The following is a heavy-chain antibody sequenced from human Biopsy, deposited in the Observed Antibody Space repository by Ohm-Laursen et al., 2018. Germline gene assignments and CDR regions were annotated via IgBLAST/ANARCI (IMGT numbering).Heavy chain of an antibody. J-gene: IGHJ4*02. CDR3: TRALEWLLDY. D-gene: IGHD5-12*01. CDR1: GSTFSDSA. CDR2: ITSKANSYAT. Sequence: GSLRLSCTASGSTFSDSAIHWVRQASGKGLEWVGRITSKANSYATAYVGSVKGRFTISRDDSKNTAYLQMNSLKAEDTAVYYCTRALEWLLDYWGQGTLVTVSS. V-gene: IGHV3-73*01.